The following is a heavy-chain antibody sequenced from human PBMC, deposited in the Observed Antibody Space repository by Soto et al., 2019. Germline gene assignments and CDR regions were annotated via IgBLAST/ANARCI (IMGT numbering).Heavy chain of an antibody. J-gene: IGHJ6*03. CDR2: FDPEDGET. CDR1: GYTLTELS. D-gene: IGHD6-6*01. CDR3: AVLSIAARPVPPYYMDV. V-gene: IGHV1-24*01. Sequence: VASVKVSCKASGYTLTELSMHWVRQAPGKGLEWMGGFDPEDGETIYAQKFQGRVTMTEDTSTDTAYMELSSLRSEDTAVYYCAVLSIAARPVPPYYMDVWGKGTTVTVSS.